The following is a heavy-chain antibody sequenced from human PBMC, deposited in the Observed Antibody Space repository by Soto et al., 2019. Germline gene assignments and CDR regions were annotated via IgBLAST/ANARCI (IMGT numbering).Heavy chain of an antibody. D-gene: IGHD1-1*01. Sequence: QVQLQESGPGLVKPSQTLSLSCNVYGVSVSSGDYYWSWIRQHAGGGLEWIGYIDRSGSTYYKPSLRSRVIMSVDTSTNQISLRLLSVTAADTAMYYCARDSGGNSENYYGLDVWGHGTTVSVSS. CDR3: ARDSGGNSENYYGLDV. CDR1: GVSVSSGDYY. V-gene: IGHV4-31*03. CDR2: IDRSGST. J-gene: IGHJ6*02.